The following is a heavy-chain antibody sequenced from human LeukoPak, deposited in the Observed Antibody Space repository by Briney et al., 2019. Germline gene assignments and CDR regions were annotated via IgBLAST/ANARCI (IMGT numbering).Heavy chain of an antibody. CDR3: ARGRRFYSDSSNYYPNFDF. CDR2: IYPDNSDT. J-gene: IGHJ4*02. V-gene: IGHV5-51*01. CDR1: GYSFTSYW. Sequence: SGESLKISCKTSGYSFTSYWIGWVRQMPGKGLEWMGIIYPDNSDTRYSPSFQGQVTISADKSISTAFLQWSSLKAADAAMYYCARGRRFYSDSSNYYPNFDFWGQGTLVTVSS. D-gene: IGHD3-22*01.